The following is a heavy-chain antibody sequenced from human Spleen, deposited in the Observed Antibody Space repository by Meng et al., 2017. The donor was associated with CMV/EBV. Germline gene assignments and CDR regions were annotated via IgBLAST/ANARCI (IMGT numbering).Heavy chain of an antibody. J-gene: IGHJ4*02. CDR3: ARGGESGVTIFGVVIPDFDY. CDR1: SSYY. V-gene: IGHV4-39*07. Sequence: SSYYWGWIRQPPGKGLEWIGSIYYSGSTYYNPSLKSRVTISVDTSKNQFSLKLSSVTAADTAVYYCARGGESGVTIFGVVIPDFDYWGQGTLVTVSS. CDR2: IYYSGST. D-gene: IGHD3-3*01.